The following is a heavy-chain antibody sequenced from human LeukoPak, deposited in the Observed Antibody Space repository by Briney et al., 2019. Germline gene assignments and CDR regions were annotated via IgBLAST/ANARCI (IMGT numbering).Heavy chain of an antibody. V-gene: IGHV3-9*01. CDR2: ISWNSGSI. CDR1: GFTFSTYW. J-gene: IGHJ4*02. D-gene: IGHD6-19*01. CDR3: AKDNRRHYTSGPNPDSLH. Sequence: GGSLRLSCAASGFTFSTYWMHWVRQPPGKGLEWVSGISWNSGSIDYADSVKGRLTISRDNAKNFLYLQMNSLRVEDTAFYYCAKDNRRHYTSGPNPDSLHWGQGALVTVSS.